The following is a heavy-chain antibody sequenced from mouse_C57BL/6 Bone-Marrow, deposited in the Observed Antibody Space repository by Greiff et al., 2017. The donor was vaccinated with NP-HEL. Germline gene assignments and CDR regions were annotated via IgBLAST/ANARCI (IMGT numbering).Heavy chain of an antibody. CDR2: ISDGGSYT. Sequence: EVKLMESGGGLVKPGGSLKLSCAASGFTFSSYAMSWVRQTPEKRLEWVATISDGGSYTYYPDNVKGRFTITRDNAKNNLYLQMSHLKSEDTAMYYFARSTVVARPYYFDYWGQGTTLTVSS. CDR1: GFTFSSYA. CDR3: ARSTVVARPYYFDY. D-gene: IGHD1-1*01. V-gene: IGHV5-4*03. J-gene: IGHJ2*01.